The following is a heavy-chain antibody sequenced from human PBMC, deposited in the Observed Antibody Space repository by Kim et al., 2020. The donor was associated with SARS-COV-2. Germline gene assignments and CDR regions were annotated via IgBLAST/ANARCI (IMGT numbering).Heavy chain of an antibody. J-gene: IGHJ3*02. CDR2: INPSGGST. CDR3: AREGSPIAAVGSDAFDI. CDR1: GYTFTRYY. Sequence: ASVKVSCKASGYTFTRYYMHWVRQAPGQGLEWMGIINPSGGSTSYAQKFQGRVTMTRDTSTSTVYMELSSLRSEDTAVYYCAREGSPIAAVGSDAFDIWGQGTMVTVSS. V-gene: IGHV1-46*01. D-gene: IGHD6-13*01.